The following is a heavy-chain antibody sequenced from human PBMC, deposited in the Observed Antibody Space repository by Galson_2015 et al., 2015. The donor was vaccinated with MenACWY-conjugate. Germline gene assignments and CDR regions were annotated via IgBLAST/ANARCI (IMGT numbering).Heavy chain of an antibody. CDR1: GFTFSSYA. V-gene: IGHV3-23*01. D-gene: IGHD3-10*01. CDR2: ISGSGGST. CDR3: AKDNKYGSGDDYAFDI. J-gene: IGHJ3*02. Sequence: SLRLSCAASGFTFSSYAMSWVRQAPGKGLEWVSAISGSGGSTYYADSVKGRFTISRDNSKNTLYLQMNSLRAEDTAVYYCAKDNKYGSGDDYAFDIWGQGTMVTVSS.